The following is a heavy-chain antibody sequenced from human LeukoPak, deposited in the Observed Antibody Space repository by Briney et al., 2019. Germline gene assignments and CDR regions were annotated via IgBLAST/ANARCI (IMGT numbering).Heavy chain of an antibody. J-gene: IGHJ3*02. CDR2: IYHSGST. V-gene: IGHV4-38-2*02. CDR1: GYSISSGYY. CDR3: AREFEGGLRRFDAFDI. D-gene: IGHD3-3*01. Sequence: SETLSLTCTVSGYSISSGYYWGWIRQPPGKGLEWIGSIYHSGSTYYNPSLKSRVTISVDTSKNQFSLKLSSVTAADTAVYYCAREFEGGLRRFDAFDIWGQGTMVTVSS.